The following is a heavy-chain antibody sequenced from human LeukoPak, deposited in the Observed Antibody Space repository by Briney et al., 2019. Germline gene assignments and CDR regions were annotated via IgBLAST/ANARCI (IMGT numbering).Heavy chain of an antibody. D-gene: IGHD3-9*01. CDR1: GYTFTGYY. J-gene: IGHJ4*02. CDR3: ARSPHILTGENFDY. V-gene: IGHV1-2*02. CDR2: INPNSGGT. Sequence: EASVKVSCKASGYTFTGYYMHWVRQAPGQGLKWMGWINPNSGGTNFAQKFQGRVSMTRDTSISTAYMQLSRLRFDDTAVYYCARSPHILTGENFDYWGQGTLLTVSS.